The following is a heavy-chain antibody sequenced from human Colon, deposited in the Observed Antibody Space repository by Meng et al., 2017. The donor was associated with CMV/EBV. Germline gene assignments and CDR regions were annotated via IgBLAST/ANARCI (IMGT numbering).Heavy chain of an antibody. CDR1: GFTFSKAW. Sequence: GGSLRLSCAASGFTFSKAWVSWVRQAPGKGLEWVVNIKQDGSETHYVDSVKGRFTVSRDNAKNLVYLQMNNLKAEDTAVYYCTRLGGSKPFDYWGQGTMVTVSS. CDR3: TRLGGSKPFDY. D-gene: IGHD3-16*01. J-gene: IGHJ4*02. CDR2: IKQDGSET. V-gene: IGHV3-7*01.